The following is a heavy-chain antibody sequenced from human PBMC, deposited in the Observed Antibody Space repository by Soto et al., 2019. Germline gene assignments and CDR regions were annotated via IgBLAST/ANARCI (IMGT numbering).Heavy chain of an antibody. J-gene: IGHJ6*02. CDR3: ARHCSCTSCSKYGMDV. CDR1: GGSISSSSYY. D-gene: IGHD2-2*01. CDR2: IYYSGST. V-gene: IGHV4-39*01. Sequence: NPSETLSLTCTVSGGSISSSSYYWGWIRQPPWKGLEWIGSIYYSGSTYYNPSLKSRVTISVDTSKNQFSLKLSSVTAADTAVYYCARHCSCTSCSKYGMDVWGQGXTVTVYS.